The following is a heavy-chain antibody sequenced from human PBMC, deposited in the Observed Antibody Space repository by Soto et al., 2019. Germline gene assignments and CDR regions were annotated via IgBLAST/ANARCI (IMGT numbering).Heavy chain of an antibody. Sequence: QVQLVESGGGVVQPGRSLRLSCAASGFTFSSYAMHWVRRAPGKGLEWVAVISYDGSNKYYADSVKGRFTISRDNSKNTLYLQMNSLRAEDTAVYYCARVAITVGALNRAWFDPWGQGTLVTVSS. D-gene: IGHD1-26*01. J-gene: IGHJ5*02. CDR1: GFTFSSYA. CDR2: ISYDGSNK. V-gene: IGHV3-30-3*01. CDR3: ARVAITVGALNRAWFDP.